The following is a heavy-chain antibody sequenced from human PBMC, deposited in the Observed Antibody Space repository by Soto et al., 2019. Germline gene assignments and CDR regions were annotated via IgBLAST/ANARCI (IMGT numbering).Heavy chain of an antibody. V-gene: IGHV1-69*13. CDR3: ARALNSNYPGP. CDR2: INPIFGTA. J-gene: IGHJ5*02. CDR1: GYTFIDYY. D-gene: IGHD4-4*01. Sequence: ASVKVSCKASGYTFIDYYMHWVRQAPGQGLEWVGWINPIFGTANYAQKFQGRVTITADESTSTAYMELSSLRSEDTAVYYCARALNSNYPGPWGQGTLVTVSS.